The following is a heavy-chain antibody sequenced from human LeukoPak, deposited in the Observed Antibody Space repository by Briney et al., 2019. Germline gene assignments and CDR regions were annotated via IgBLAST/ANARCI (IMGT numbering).Heavy chain of an antibody. CDR3: ARDLDYGGYSNFDL. Sequence: GGSLRLSCAASGFTFSSDGMSWVRQAPGKGLVWVSRIKSDGSSIRYADSVKGRFTISRDNAKNTLYLQMNSLRAEDTAVYYCARDLDYGGYSNFDLWGQGTLVTVSS. D-gene: IGHD4-23*01. CDR1: GFTFSSDG. J-gene: IGHJ4*02. V-gene: IGHV3-74*01. CDR2: IKSDGSSI.